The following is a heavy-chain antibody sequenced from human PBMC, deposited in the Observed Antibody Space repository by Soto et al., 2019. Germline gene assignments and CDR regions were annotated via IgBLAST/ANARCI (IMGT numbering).Heavy chain of an antibody. Sequence: GGSLRLSCAASGFTFSSYAMHWVRPAPGKGLEWVAVISYDGSNKYYADSVKGRFTISRDNSKNTLYLQMNSLRAEDTAVYYCARRDYDFWSCYSYYGMDVWGQGTTVTVSS. D-gene: IGHD3-3*01. CDR1: GFTFSSYA. CDR3: ARRDYDFWSCYSYYGMDV. V-gene: IGHV3-30-3*01. CDR2: ISYDGSNK. J-gene: IGHJ6*02.